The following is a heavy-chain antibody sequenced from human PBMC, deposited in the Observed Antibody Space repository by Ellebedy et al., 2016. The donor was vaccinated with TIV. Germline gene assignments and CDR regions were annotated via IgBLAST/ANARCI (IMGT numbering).Heavy chain of an antibody. V-gene: IGHV1-24*01. Sequence: AASVKVSCKVSGYNLSDLSMHWVRQAPGKGLQGMGGSDPEDGETIYAQKIQGRVTMTEDTSTDTAYMELSSLRSEDTAVYSCATLLPRYYSDSRGVLFAFDMWGQGTMVTVSS. CDR2: SDPEDGET. CDR3: ATLLPRYYSDSRGVLFAFDM. CDR1: GYNLSDLS. D-gene: IGHD3-10*01. J-gene: IGHJ3*02.